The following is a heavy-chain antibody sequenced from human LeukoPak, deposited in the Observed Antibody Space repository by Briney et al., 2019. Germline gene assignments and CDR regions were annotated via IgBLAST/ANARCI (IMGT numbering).Heavy chain of an antibody. V-gene: IGHV3-74*01. D-gene: IGHD3-3*01. Sequence: GGSLRLSCAASGFNFDKYAMNWVRQAPGKGLVWVSRISTDGSGSSYADFVKGRFTISRDNAKNTLYLQMNSLRAEDTAVYYCARDRFLEWSDYWGQGTLVTVSS. CDR1: GFNFDKYA. J-gene: IGHJ4*02. CDR3: ARDRFLEWSDY. CDR2: ISTDGSGS.